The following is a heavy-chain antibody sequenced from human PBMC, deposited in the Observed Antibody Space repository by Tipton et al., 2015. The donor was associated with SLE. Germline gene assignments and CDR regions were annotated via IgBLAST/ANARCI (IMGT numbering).Heavy chain of an antibody. J-gene: IGHJ4*02. CDR3: ARDQGLGYGSGSY. V-gene: IGHV4-59*11. CDR2: IYYSGST. CDR1: GGSISSHY. Sequence: TLSLTCTVSGGSISSHYWSWIRQPPGKGLEWIGYIYYSGSTYYNPSLKSRVTISVDTSKNQFSLKLSSVTAADTAVYYCARDQGLGYGSGSYWGQGTLGHRLL. D-gene: IGHD3-10*01.